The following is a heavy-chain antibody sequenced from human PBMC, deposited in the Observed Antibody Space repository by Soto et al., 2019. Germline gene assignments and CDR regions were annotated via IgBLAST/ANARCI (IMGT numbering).Heavy chain of an antibody. CDR2: ISYDGSNK. V-gene: IGHV3-30*03. CDR1: GFTFSSYG. D-gene: IGHD5-12*01. Sequence: GGSLRLSCAASGFTFSSYGMHWVRQAPGKGLEWVAVISYDGSNKYYADSVKGRFTISRDNSKNTLYLQMNSLRAEDTAVYYCASAPLIVAYFDYWGQGTLVTVSS. CDR3: ASAPLIVAYFDY. J-gene: IGHJ4*02.